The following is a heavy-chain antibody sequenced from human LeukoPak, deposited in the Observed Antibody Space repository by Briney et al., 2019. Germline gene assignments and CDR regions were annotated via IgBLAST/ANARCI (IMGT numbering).Heavy chain of an antibody. CDR1: GFTFSSYE. CDR3: ARESGHSFDY. V-gene: IGHV3-48*03. J-gene: IGHJ4*02. CDR2: ISSSGSTI. Sequence: GGSLRLSCAASGFTFSSYEMNWVRQAPGKGLEWVSYISSSGSTIYYADSVKGRFTISRDNAKNSLYLQMNSLRAEDTAVYYCARESGHSFDYWGQGTLVTVSS.